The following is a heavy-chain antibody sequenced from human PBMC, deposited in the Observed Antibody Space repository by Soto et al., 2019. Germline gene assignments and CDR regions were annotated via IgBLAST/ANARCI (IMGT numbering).Heavy chain of an antibody. CDR1: GDSVSSNRAT. J-gene: IGHJ6*02. CDR2: TYYRSKWYN. V-gene: IGHV6-1*01. D-gene: IGHD6-13*01. CDR3: ARTSSSWYQDYYGMHV. Sequence: PSQTLSLTCAISGDSVSSNRATWNWFRQSPSRGLEWLGRTYYRSKWYNDYAVSVKSRITINPDTSKNQFSLQLNSVTPEDTAVYYCARTSSSWYQDYYGMHVWGQGTTVTVSS.